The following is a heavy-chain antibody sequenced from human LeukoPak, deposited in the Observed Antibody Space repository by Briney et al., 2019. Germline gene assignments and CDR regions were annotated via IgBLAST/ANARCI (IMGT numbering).Heavy chain of an antibody. CDR1: GGSISSGDYY. D-gene: IGHD2-2*01. V-gene: IGHV4-39*01. CDR2: IYYSGGT. CDR3: ASYEVDIVVVPAANFGFDY. Sequence: SETLSLTCTVSGGSISSGDYYWSWIRQPPGKGLEWIGSIYYSGGTYYNPSLKSRVTISVDTSKNQFSLKLSSVTAADTAVYYCASYEVDIVVVPAANFGFDYWGQGTLVTVSS. J-gene: IGHJ4*02.